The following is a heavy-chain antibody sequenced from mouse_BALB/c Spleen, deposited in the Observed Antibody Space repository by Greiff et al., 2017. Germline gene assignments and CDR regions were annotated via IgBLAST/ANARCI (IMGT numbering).Heavy chain of an antibody. V-gene: IGHV1-7*01. Sequence: QVHVKQSGAELAKPGASVKMSCKASGYTFTSYWMHWVKQRPGQGLEWIGYINPSTGYTEYNQKFKDKATLTADKSSSTAYMQLSSLTSEDSAVYYCARVRRGDWYFDVWGAGTTVTVSS. CDR1: GYTFTSYW. CDR2: INPSTGYT. CDR3: ARVRRGDWYFDV. J-gene: IGHJ1*01.